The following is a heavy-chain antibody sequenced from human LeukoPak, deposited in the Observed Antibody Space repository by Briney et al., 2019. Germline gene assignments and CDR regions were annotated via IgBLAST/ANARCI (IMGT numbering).Heavy chain of an antibody. J-gene: IGHJ4*02. D-gene: IGHD6-13*01. V-gene: IGHV1-18*01. CDR1: GYTFPSYG. CDR2: ISAFIGNT. CDR3: ARCPCYSSSSMGY. Sequence: ASGKVSCQASGYTFPSYGISWVRHAPGQGIEWMGWISAFIGNTNYAQKLQGRVTITTDTYNSTTYMDLKSLSSDDTAVYYCARCPCYSSSSMGYWGQGPLVPVSS.